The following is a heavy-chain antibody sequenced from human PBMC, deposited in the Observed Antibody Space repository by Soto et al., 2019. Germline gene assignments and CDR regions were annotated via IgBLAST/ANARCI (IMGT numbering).Heavy chain of an antibody. V-gene: IGHV3-30*18. J-gene: IGHJ4*02. CDR1: GFTFSSYG. Sequence: GGSLRLSCAASGFTFSSYGMHWVRQAPGKGLEWVAVISYDGSNKYYADCVKGRFTISRDNSKNTLYLQMNILRAEDTAVYYCAKDRPTYYGSVGYFDYWGQGTLVTVSS. CDR3: AKDRPTYYGSVGYFDY. D-gene: IGHD3-10*01. CDR2: ISYDGSNK.